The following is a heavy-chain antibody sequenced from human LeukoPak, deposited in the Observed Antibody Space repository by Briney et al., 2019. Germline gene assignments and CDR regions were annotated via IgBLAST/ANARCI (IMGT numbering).Heavy chain of an antibody. Sequence: GGSLRLSCAASEFTFNSYWMSWVRQAPGKGLEWVANIKQDGSEKYYVDSVKGRFTISRDNARNSLYLQMNSLRAEDTAVYYCARVGPLRYFDYWGQGTLVTVSS. CDR3: ARVGPLRYFDY. V-gene: IGHV3-7*01. CDR2: IKQDGSEK. D-gene: IGHD1-26*01. J-gene: IGHJ4*02. CDR1: EFTFNSYW.